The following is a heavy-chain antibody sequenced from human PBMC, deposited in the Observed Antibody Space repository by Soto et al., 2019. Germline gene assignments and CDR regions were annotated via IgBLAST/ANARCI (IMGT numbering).Heavy chain of an antibody. D-gene: IGHD4-17*01. J-gene: IGHJ5*02. CDR3: ARDRPMGLRRNRNRNWFDP. V-gene: IGHV7-4-1*01. CDR1: RYTFTSYA. CDR2: INTNTGNP. Sequence: ASVKVSCKASRYTFTSYAMNWVRQAPGQGLDWMGWINTNTGNPTYAQGFTGRFVFSLDTSVSTAYLQICSLKAEDTAVYYCARDRPMGLRRNRNRNWFDPWGQGTLVTVS.